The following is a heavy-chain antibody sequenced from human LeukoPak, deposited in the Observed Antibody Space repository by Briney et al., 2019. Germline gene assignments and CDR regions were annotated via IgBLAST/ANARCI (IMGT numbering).Heavy chain of an antibody. Sequence: GGSLRLSCAASGFTFDDYGMSWVRQAPGKGLEWVSGINWNGGSTGYADSVKGRFTISRDNAKNSLYLQMNSLRAEDTALYYCVRAGGIAVAGHFDYWGQGTLVTVSS. V-gene: IGHV3-20*04. J-gene: IGHJ4*02. CDR2: INWNGGST. CDR3: VRAGGIAVAGHFDY. D-gene: IGHD6-19*01. CDR1: GFTFDDYG.